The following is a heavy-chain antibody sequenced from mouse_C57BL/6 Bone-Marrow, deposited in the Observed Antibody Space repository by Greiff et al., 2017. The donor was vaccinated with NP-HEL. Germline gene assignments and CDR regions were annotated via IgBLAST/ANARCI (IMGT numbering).Heavy chain of an antibody. CDR2: IYPRSGNT. D-gene: IGHD1-1*01. CDR1: GYTFTSYG. V-gene: IGHV1-81*01. J-gene: IGHJ1*03. CDR3: AKGDYCGSLWYFDV. Sequence: VQLQQSGAELARPGASVKLSCKASGYTFTSYGISWVKQRTGQGLEWIGEIYPRSGNTYYNEKFKGKATLTADKSSSTAYMELRSLTSEDSAVYFCAKGDYCGSLWYFDVWGTGTTVTVSS.